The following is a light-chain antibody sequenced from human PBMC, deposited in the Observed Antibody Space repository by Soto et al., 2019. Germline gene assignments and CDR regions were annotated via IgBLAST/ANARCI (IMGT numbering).Light chain of an antibody. J-gene: IGKJ1*01. CDR2: LTS. Sequence: EIVLTQSPATLSAFPGDRVTLSCRASQALNNRLAWYQHKPGQPPRLLIYLTSNRAAGVPARFSAWGSETDFTLTISHVEPEDFAVYYCHQRQSWPRTFGQGTKVEIK. CDR3: HQRQSWPRT. CDR1: QALNNR. V-gene: IGKV3-11*01.